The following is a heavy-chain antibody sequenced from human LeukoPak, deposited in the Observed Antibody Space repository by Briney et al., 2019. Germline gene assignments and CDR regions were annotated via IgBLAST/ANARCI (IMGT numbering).Heavy chain of an antibody. Sequence: SVKVSCKASGGTFSSYAISWVRQAPGQGLEWMGGIIPIFGTANYAQKFQGRVTMTTDTSTSTAYMELRSLRSDDTAVYYCARVGATHTYFYYYMDVWGKGTTVTVSS. V-gene: IGHV1-69*05. J-gene: IGHJ6*03. CDR2: IIPIFGTA. CDR1: GGTFSSYA. CDR3: ARVGATHTYFYYYMDV. D-gene: IGHD1-26*01.